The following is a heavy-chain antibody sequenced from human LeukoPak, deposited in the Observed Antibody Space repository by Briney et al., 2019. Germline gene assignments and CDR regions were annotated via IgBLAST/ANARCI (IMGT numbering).Heavy chain of an antibody. J-gene: IGHJ1*01. D-gene: IGHD3-22*01. CDR3: TNYDSSGPAFQH. CDR2: IRNKANNYAT. V-gene: IGHV3-73*01. Sequence: GGSLRLSCAASGFTFSGSAMHWVRQASGKRLEWVGRIRNKANNYATSYAASVEGRFTFSRDDSQNTAYLQMNSLQTEDTAVYYCTNYDSSGPAFQHWGQGTLVTVSS. CDR1: GFTFSGSA.